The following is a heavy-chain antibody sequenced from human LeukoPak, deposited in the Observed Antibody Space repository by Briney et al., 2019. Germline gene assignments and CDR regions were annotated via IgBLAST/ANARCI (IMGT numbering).Heavy chain of an antibody. J-gene: IGHJ6*03. CDR1: GFTYTKHA. D-gene: IGHD6-13*01. Sequence: PGGSLRLSCAASGFTYTKHAMHWVRQAPGKGLEWVAVISYDGSNKKYADSVKGRFTISRDNSKNTLYLQMNSLRAEDTAVYYCARVYSSSWSYYYYYMDVWGKGTTVTVSS. CDR2: ISYDGSNK. CDR3: ARVYSSSWSYYYYYMDV. V-gene: IGHV3-30*04.